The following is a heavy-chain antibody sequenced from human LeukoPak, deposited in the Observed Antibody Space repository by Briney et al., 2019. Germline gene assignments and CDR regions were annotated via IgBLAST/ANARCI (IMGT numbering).Heavy chain of an antibody. V-gene: IGHV4-31*03. Sequence: SETLSLTCTVSGGSISSGNNYWSWIRQHPGKGLEWMGYIYYSGSTYYNPSLKSRVTISEDTSKNQFSLKLSSVTAADTAVYYCASRIGYSYGIDYWGQGTLVTVSS. J-gene: IGHJ4*02. D-gene: IGHD5-18*01. CDR2: IYYSGST. CDR1: GGSISSGNNY. CDR3: ASRIGYSYGIDY.